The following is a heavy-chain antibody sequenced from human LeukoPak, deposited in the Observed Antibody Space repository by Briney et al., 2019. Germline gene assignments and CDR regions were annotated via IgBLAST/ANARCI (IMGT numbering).Heavy chain of an antibody. V-gene: IGHV4-59*08. CDR2: IYSSGST. Sequence: SETLSLTCTVSGGSISGYYWSWIRRPPGKGLEWIAYIYSSGSTNYNPSLKSRVTISLDSSKNQFSLELSSVTAADTAVYYCARHRGGRFSGSYCDYWGQGTLVTVSS. D-gene: IGHD1-26*01. CDR1: GGSISGYY. CDR3: ARHRGGRFSGSYCDY. J-gene: IGHJ4*02.